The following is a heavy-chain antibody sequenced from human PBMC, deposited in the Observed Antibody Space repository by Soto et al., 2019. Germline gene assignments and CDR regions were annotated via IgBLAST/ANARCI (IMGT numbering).Heavy chain of an antibody. J-gene: IGHJ3*01. D-gene: IGHD6-19*01. V-gene: IGHV4-4*02. Sequence: QVQLQESGPGLVKPSGTLSLTCAVSGDSISSPKWWTWLRQPPGKGLEWIGDLLHSGTTKYNPSLKSRVTLPVDKPQNQFSLKLTSVTAADTAIYYCAYSSGWYRHDVWGQGTSVTVSS. CDR1: GDSISSPKW. CDR2: LLHSGTT. CDR3: AYSSGWYRHDV.